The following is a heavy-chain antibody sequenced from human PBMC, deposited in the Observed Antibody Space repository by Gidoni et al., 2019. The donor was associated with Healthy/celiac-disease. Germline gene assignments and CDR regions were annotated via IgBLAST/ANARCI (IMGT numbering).Heavy chain of an antibody. J-gene: IGHJ3*02. V-gene: IGHV4-4*02. CDR1: GGSIRSSNW. CDR2: IYHSGST. CDR3: ARDHSYYYDSSGYLGAFDI. D-gene: IGHD3-22*01. Sequence: QVQLQESGPGLVKPSGTLSLTCAVSGGSIRSSNWWSWVRQPPGKGLEWIGEIYHSGSTNYNPALKSRVTISVDKSKNQFSLKLSSVTAADTAVYYCARDHSYYYDSSGYLGAFDIWGQGTMVTVSS.